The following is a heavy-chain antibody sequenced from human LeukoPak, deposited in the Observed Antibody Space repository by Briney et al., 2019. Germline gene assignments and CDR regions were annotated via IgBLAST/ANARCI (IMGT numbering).Heavy chain of an antibody. J-gene: IGHJ6*03. Sequence: SETLSLTCTVSGGSIRNNIYNWGWIRQPPGKGLEWIGNIYYSGYTTYSPSLRSRVTISVDTSKNQFSLKLSSVTAADTAVYYCARETSQKGAHYMDVWGKGTTITISS. CDR2: IYYSGYT. CDR3: ARETSQKGAHYMDV. CDR1: GGSIRNNIYN. D-gene: IGHD3-16*01. V-gene: IGHV4-39*07.